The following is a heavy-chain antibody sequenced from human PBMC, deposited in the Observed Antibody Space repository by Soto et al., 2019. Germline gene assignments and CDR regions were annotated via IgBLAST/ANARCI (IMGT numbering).Heavy chain of an antibody. CDR2: IYYSGST. D-gene: IGHD6-6*01. V-gene: IGHV4-31*03. CDR3: ARTIAARPVSYYYMDV. J-gene: IGHJ6*03. CDR1: GGSISSGGYY. Sequence: QVQLQESGPGLVKPSQTLSLTCTVSGGSISSGGYYWSWIRQHPGKGLEWIGYIYYSGSTYYNPSLKSRVTIAVDTSKNQFSRKLSSVTAADTAVYYCARTIAARPVSYYYMDVWGKGTTVTVSS.